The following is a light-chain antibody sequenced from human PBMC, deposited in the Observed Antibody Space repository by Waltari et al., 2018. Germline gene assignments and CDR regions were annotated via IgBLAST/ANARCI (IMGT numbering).Light chain of an antibody. CDR3: CSYTTSTTFI. V-gene: IGLV2-14*03. Sequence: QSAPTQPPSGSGSPGQSGTISCTGTSSDVGAYNYVSWYQQHPGKDPKFMIYGVNNRPSRVSHRFSGSQSGNTASLTISGLQPEYEADYFSCSYTTSTTFIFGTGTRLTVL. J-gene: IGLJ1*01. CDR1: SSDVGAYNY. CDR2: GVN.